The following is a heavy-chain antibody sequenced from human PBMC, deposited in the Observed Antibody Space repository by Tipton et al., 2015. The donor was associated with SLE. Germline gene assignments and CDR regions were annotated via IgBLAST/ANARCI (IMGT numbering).Heavy chain of an antibody. V-gene: IGHV4-34*01. CDR1: GGSLSGYY. Sequence: TLSLTCAVYGGSLSGYYWSWIRQPPGKGLEWIGEITHSGSTNYNPSLKSRVTISVDTSKNQFSLNLSSVTAADTAVYYCASGSTGTWFAPWGQGTLVTVSS. D-gene: IGHD1-1*01. J-gene: IGHJ5*02. CDR2: ITHSGST. CDR3: ASGSTGTWFAP.